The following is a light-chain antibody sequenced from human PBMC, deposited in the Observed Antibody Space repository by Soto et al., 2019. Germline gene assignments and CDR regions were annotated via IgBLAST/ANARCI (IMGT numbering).Light chain of an antibody. Sequence: EIVMTQSPAILSVSPGERATLSCRASQTVAKNLAWYQQKPGQPPRLLIYGASTRATGVPARFSGSGSGTEFTLTIRSLQSEDFAIYYGQQYNTWPPPRESVGHGTKVDIK. CDR2: GAS. J-gene: IGKJ3*01. V-gene: IGKV3D-15*01. CDR3: QQYNTWPPPRES. CDR1: QTVAKN.